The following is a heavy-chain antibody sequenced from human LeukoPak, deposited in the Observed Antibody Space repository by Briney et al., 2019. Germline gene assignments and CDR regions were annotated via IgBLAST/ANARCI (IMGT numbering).Heavy chain of an antibody. D-gene: IGHD3-10*01. CDR1: GFAFSSYS. CDR3: ARVAYGSGSYDFDY. Sequence: GGSLRLSCAASGFAFSSYSMNWVRQAPGKGLEWVANIKQDGSEKYYVDSVKGRFTISRDNAKNSLYLQMNSLRAEDTAVYYCARVAYGSGSYDFDYWGQGTLVTVSS. J-gene: IGHJ4*02. CDR2: IKQDGSEK. V-gene: IGHV3-7*01.